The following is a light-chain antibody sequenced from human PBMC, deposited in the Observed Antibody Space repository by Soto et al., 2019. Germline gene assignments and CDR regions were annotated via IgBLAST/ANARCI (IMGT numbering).Light chain of an antibody. CDR1: QRVSSTY. CDR3: QQYGSSPPGFT. Sequence: PGERATPSCRASQRVSSTYFAWYRQKPGRPPSLLIYGASNRATGVPDRFSGSGSGTDFTLTISRLEPEDFAVYYCQQYGSSPPGFTFGPGTTVEIK. CDR2: GAS. V-gene: IGKV3-20*01. J-gene: IGKJ3*01.